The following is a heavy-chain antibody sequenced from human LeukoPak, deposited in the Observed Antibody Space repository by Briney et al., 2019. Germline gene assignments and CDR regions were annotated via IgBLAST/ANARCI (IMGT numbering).Heavy chain of an antibody. V-gene: IGHV1-2*06. Sequence: ASVKVSCKASGYTFTGYYMHWVRQAPGQGLEWMGRINPNSGGTNYAQKFQGRVTMTRDTSISTAYMELSRLRSDDTAVYYCARDPSRLGTFDYWGQGTLVTVSS. J-gene: IGHJ4*02. CDR3: ARDPSRLGTFDY. CDR2: INPNSGGT. D-gene: IGHD7-27*01. CDR1: GYTFTGYY.